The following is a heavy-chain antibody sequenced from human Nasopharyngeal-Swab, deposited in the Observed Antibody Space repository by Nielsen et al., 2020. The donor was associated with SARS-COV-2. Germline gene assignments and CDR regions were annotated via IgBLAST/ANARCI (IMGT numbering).Heavy chain of an antibody. CDR2: TYYRSKWYN. Sequence: SQTLSLTCAISGDSVSSNSDAWDWIRQSPSRGLEWLGRTYYRSKWYNDYAVSVKSRITINPDTSKNQSSLQLNSVTPEDTAVYYCAREVVIFSRRYWFDPWGQGTLVTVSS. D-gene: IGHD3-22*01. CDR3: AREVVIFSRRYWFDP. V-gene: IGHV6-1*01. CDR1: GDSVSSNSDA. J-gene: IGHJ5*02.